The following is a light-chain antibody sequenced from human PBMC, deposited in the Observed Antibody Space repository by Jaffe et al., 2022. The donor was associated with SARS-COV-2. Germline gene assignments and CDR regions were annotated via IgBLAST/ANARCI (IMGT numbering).Light chain of an antibody. CDR3: QQYANWYT. Sequence: EIVMTQSPATLSVSPGDRVSLSCRASQSVTSKLAWFQQKPGQAPRLLIYGASTRATGIPGRFSGSGSGTEFTLTISSLQSEDFAVYYCQQYANWYTFGQGTKLEIK. V-gene: IGKV3-15*01. CDR2: GAS. CDR1: QSVTSK. J-gene: IGKJ2*01.